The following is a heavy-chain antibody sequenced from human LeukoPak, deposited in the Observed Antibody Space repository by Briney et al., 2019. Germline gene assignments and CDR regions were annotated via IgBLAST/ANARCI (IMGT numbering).Heavy chain of an antibody. CDR2: MNPVSGKA. Sequence: GASVKVSCKASGYTFTNFDINWVRQAPGQGLEWMGWMNPVSGKAGSAQKFQGRVTLTRDTSISTAYMEVSSLRSEDTAVYYCATDPRSGWEGVDYWGQGTLVTVSS. D-gene: IGHD6-19*01. CDR3: ATDPRSGWEGVDY. V-gene: IGHV1-8*01. J-gene: IGHJ4*02. CDR1: GYTFTNFD.